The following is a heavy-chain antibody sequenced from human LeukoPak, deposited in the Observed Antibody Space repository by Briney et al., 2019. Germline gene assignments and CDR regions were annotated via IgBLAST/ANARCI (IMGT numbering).Heavy chain of an antibody. Sequence: GGSLRLSCAASGFTFSSYAMNWVRQAPGKGLEWVAHIKQDGSEKYYVDSVRGRFTISRDNAKNSLYLQMNSLSAEDTAVYYCARSVEAGYMDVWGKGTTVTISS. D-gene: IGHD3-10*01. J-gene: IGHJ6*03. V-gene: IGHV3-7*01. CDR3: ARSVEAGYMDV. CDR1: GFTFSSYA. CDR2: IKQDGSEK.